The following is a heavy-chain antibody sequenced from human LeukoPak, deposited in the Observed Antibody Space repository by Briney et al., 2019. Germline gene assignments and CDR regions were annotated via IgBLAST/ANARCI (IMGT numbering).Heavy chain of an antibody. Sequence: ASVTVSCKASGGTFSSYAISWVRQAPGQGLEWMGGIIPIFGTANYAQKFQGRVTITTDESTSTAYMELSSLRSEDTAVYYCARDSDHSTSGYYYMDVWGKGTTVTVSS. CDR1: GGTFSSYA. CDR3: ARDSDHSTSGYYYMDV. CDR2: IIPIFGTA. J-gene: IGHJ6*03. D-gene: IGHD5/OR15-5a*01. V-gene: IGHV1-69*05.